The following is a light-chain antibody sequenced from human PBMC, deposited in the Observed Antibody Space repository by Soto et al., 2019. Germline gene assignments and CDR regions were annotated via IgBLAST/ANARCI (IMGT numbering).Light chain of an antibody. J-gene: IGKJ3*01. CDR2: DAS. CDR1: QSVSNS. CDR3: QQSGSSPFT. Sequence: EIVLTQSPATLSLSPGERVTLSCRASQSVSNSLAWYQQKPGQPPRLLIYDASSRATGIPDRFSGSGSGTDFTLTISRLEPEDFAVYYCQQSGSSPFTFGPGTKVDIK. V-gene: IGKV3-20*01.